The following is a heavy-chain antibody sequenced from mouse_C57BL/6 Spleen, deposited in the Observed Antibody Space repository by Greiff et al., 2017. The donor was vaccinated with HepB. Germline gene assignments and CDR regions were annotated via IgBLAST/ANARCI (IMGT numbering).Heavy chain of an antibody. D-gene: IGHD1-1*01. V-gene: IGHV1-64*01. Sequence: QVQLKQPGAELVKPGASVKLSCKASGYTFTSYWMHWVKQRPGQGLEWIGMIHPNSGSTNYNEKFKSKATLTVDKSSSTAYMQLSSLTSEDSAVYYCARYDTTDCDYWGQGTTLTVSS. CDR2: IHPNSGST. CDR3: ARYDTTDCDY. CDR1: GYTFTSYW. J-gene: IGHJ2*01.